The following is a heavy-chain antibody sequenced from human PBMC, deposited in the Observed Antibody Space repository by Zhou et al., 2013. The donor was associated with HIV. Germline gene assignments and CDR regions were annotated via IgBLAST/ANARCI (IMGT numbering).Heavy chain of an antibody. CDR1: GYTFTSYA. CDR3: ARVACARCRMYYFDY. CDR2: IRPYNGNT. Sequence: QPHLVQSGPEVKKPGASVKVSCKASGYTFTSYAISWVRQAPGQGLEWMGWIRPYNGNTKYAQKIQGRVIMTTDTSTSTAYIELRSLRPDDTAVYYCARVACARCRMYYFDYWGQGTLVTVSS. V-gene: IGHV1-18*01. J-gene: IGHJ4*02.